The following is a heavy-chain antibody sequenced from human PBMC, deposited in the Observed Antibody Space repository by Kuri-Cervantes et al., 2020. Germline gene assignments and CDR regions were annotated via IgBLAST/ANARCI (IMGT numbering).Heavy chain of an antibody. Sequence: GESLKISCAASGFSVSNNYMSWVRQAPGKGLDWVSAIYSGGSTHYADSVKGRFTISRASSKNTLYLQMNSLRVEDTAVYYCATGRGDLFDYWGQGTLVTVSS. CDR2: IYSGGST. D-gene: IGHD2-21*01. CDR3: ATGRGDLFDY. V-gene: IGHV3-53*01. CDR1: GFSVSNNY. J-gene: IGHJ4*02.